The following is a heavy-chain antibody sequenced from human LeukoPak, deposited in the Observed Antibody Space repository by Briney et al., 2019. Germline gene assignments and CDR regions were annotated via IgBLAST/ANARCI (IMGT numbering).Heavy chain of an antibody. CDR3: ARTDAGMGATGWRYYYGMDV. D-gene: IGHD1-26*01. Sequence: PGGSLRLSCAASAFTFSSYWMHWVRQAPGKGLVWVSRINSDGSSTSYADSVKGRFTISRDNAKKSLYLQMNSLRAEDTAVYYCARTDAGMGATGWRYYYGMDVWGQGTTVTVSS. V-gene: IGHV3-74*01. CDR2: INSDGSST. CDR1: AFTFSSYW. J-gene: IGHJ6*02.